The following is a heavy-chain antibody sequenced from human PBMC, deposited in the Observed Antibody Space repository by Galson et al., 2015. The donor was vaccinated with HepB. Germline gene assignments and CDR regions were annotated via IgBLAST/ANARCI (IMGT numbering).Heavy chain of an antibody. V-gene: IGHV3-11*06. CDR3: AISGHCSGYSCAFDD. Sequence: SLRLSCAASGSAFKTSYMNWIRQAPGKGPEWLSYISVGSSYTLYSESAKGRFTISRDNFRNTIYLQMTNLRIDDTAVYYCAISGHCSGYSCAFDDWGRGTLVSVS. J-gene: IGHJ3*01. CDR1: GSAFKTSY. D-gene: IGHD2-15*01. CDR2: ISVGSSYT.